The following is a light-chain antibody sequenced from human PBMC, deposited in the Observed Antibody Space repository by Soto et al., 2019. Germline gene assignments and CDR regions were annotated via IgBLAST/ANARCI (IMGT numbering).Light chain of an antibody. J-gene: IGKJ4*01. CDR3: QQSYSTPLT. V-gene: IGKV1-39*01. CDR2: AAS. Sequence: DIQMTQSPSSLSASVGDRVTITCRASQSISSYLNWYQQKPGKAPKLLIYAASSLQSGVPSRFSGSGSGTDFTLTTSSLQLEDFATYYCQQSYSTPLTFGGGTKVDIK. CDR1: QSISSY.